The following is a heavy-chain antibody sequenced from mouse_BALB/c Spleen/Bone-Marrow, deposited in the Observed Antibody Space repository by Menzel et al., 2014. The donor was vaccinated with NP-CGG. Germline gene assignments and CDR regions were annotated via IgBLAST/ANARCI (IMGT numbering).Heavy chain of an antibody. CDR1: GFTFTDYY. CDR3: ARDYGNYVRFAY. V-gene: IGHV7-3*02. CDR2: IRNKANGYTT. J-gene: IGHJ3*01. Sequence: DVKLVESGGGLVQPGGSLRLSCATPGFTFTDYYMSWVRQPPGKALEWLGFIRNKANGYTTEYSASVEGRFTISRDNSQSILYLQMNTLRAEDSATYYCARDYGNYVRFAYWGQGTLVTVSA. D-gene: IGHD2-1*01.